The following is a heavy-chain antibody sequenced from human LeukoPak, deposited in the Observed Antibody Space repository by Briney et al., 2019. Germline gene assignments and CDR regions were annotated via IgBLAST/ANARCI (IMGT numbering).Heavy chain of an antibody. D-gene: IGHD3-3*01. CDR2: INPNSGGT. J-gene: IGHJ4*02. Sequence: ASVKVSCKASGYTFTGYYMHWVLQAPAQGLEWMGWINPNSGGTNYAQKFQGRVTMTSETSISTAYMELSRLRSDDTSVYYCARTSPHELRFLEWLLQDFDYWCLVTLVTVSS. V-gene: IGHV1-2*02. CDR1: GYTFTGYY. CDR3: ARTSPHELRFLEWLLQDFDY.